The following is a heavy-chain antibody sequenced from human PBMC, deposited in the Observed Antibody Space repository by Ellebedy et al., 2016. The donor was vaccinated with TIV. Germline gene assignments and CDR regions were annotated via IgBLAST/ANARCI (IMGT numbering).Heavy chain of an antibody. CDR1: GYTFTGYY. D-gene: IGHD4-17*01. J-gene: IGHJ4*02. Sequence: AASVKVSCKASGYTFTGYYMHWVRQAPGQGLEWMGWIKPSGGSTSYAQKFQGRVTMTRDTSTSTVYMELSSLRSEDTAVYYCARAAPFGDYDYWGQGTLVTVSS. CDR3: ARAAPFGDYDY. CDR2: IKPSGGST. V-gene: IGHV1-46*01.